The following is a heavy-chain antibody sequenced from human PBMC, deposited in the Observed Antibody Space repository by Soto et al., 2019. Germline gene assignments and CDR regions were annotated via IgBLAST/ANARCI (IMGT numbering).Heavy chain of an antibody. CDR2: ISSNGGST. V-gene: IGHV3-64*04. J-gene: IGHJ6*02. CDR1: GFTFSSYA. CDR3: AKVLRGSSTSSFLYYYYGMDV. D-gene: IGHD2-2*01. Sequence: GGSLRLSCSASGFTFSSYAMHWVRQAPGKGLEYVSAISSNGGSTYYADSVKGRFTISRDNSKNTLYLQMNSLRAEDTAVYYCAKVLRGSSTSSFLYYYYGMDVWGQGTTVTVSS.